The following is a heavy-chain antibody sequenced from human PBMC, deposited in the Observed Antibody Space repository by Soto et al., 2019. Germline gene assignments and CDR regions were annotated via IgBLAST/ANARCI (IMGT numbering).Heavy chain of an antibody. CDR2: INPSSIST. J-gene: IGHJ4*02. CDR3: AKEADISGYYPDY. CDR1: GYTFTSYY. V-gene: IGHV1-46*04. Sequence: GASVKVSCKASGYTFTSYYIHWVRQAPGQGLEWVGLINPSSISTTYADSVKGRSTISRDNSKNTLHLQVNSLRGEDTAVYYCAKEADISGYYPDYWGQGTQVTVSS. D-gene: IGHD3-22*01.